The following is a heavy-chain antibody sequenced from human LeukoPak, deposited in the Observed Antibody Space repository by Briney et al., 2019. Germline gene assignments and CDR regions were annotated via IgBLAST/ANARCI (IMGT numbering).Heavy chain of an antibody. CDR2: ISGSGATT. D-gene: IGHD6-19*01. V-gene: IGHV3-23*01. CDR1: GFTFSSFA. Sequence: GGSLRLSCAASGFTFSSFAMSWVRQAPGKGLEWVSSISGSGATTYYADSVKGRFTISRDNSENTLYLQINSLRAEDTAVYYCAKDTVNSGSSYWGQGTLSPSPQ. J-gene: IGHJ4*02. CDR3: AKDTVNSGSSY.